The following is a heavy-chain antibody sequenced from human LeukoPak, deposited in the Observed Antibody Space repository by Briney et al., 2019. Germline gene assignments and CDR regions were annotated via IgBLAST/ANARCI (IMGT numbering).Heavy chain of an antibody. CDR1: DDSITMYY. Sequence: PSETLSLTCSVSDDSITMYYWTWIRQPPEKGLEWIGYVDHTGSTNFNPSLNSRVSISRDTSNNFFSLRLRSVTAADTAVYFCARGRVSSSTWYSTYYYFFYMDFWGKGPRSPSP. D-gene: IGHD4-11*01. V-gene: IGHV4-59*01. CDR3: ARGRVSSSTWYSTYYYFFYMDF. J-gene: IGHJ6*03. CDR2: VDHTGST.